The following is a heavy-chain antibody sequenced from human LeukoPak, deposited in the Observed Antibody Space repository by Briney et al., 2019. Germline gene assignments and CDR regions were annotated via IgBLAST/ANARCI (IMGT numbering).Heavy chain of an antibody. CDR2: MNPNSGNT. J-gene: IGHJ4*02. V-gene: IGHV1-8*02. Sequence: ASVKVSCKASGGTFSSYAISWVRQAPGQGLEWMGWMNPNSGNTGYAQKFQGRVTMTRNTSISTAYMELSSLRSEDTAVYYCARGTRYCADTSCYNYWGQGTLVTVSS. CDR3: ARGTRYCADTSCYNY. CDR1: GGTFSSYA. D-gene: IGHD2-2*02.